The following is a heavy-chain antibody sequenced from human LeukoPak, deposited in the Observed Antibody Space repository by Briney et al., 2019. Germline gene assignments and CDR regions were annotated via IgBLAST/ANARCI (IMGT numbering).Heavy chain of an antibody. CDR3: ARVVSPYGSGSWPPYFDY. CDR2: ISGSGGST. V-gene: IGHV3-23*01. D-gene: IGHD3-10*01. J-gene: IGHJ4*02. CDR1: GFTFSSYA. Sequence: GGSLRLSCAASGFTFSSYAMSWVRQAPGKGLEWVSAISGSGGSTYYADSVKGRFTISRDNSKNTLYLQMNSLRAEDTAVYYCARVVSPYGSGSWPPYFDYWGQGTLVTVSS.